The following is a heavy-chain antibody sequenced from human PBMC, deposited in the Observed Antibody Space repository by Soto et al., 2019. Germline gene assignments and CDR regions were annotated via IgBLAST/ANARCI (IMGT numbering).Heavy chain of an antibody. CDR2: IVVGSGNT. Sequence: QMQLVQSGPEVKKPGTSVKVSCKASGFTFTSSAVQWVRQARGQRLESIGWIVVGSGNTNYAQKFQERVTITRDMSTSTAYMELSSLRSEDTAVYYCAADPYSSSWGGGVNYFDYWGQGTLVTVSS. J-gene: IGHJ4*02. CDR3: AADPYSSSWGGGVNYFDY. CDR1: GFTFTSSA. V-gene: IGHV1-58*01. D-gene: IGHD6-13*01.